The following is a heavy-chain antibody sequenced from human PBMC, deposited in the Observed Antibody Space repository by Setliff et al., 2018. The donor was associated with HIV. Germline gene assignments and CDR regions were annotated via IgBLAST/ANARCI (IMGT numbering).Heavy chain of an antibody. J-gene: IGHJ4*02. V-gene: IGHV4-59*08. CDR3: ATADYFYGRNIFDY. CDR2: LHYNGNT. CDR1: GGSISGYH. Sequence: SETLSLTCTVSGGSISGYHWNWLRQTPGKGLEWIGYLHYNGNTNSNSSLKSRLTMSVDTSRNHFSLKLTSVTAADTAVYYCATADYFYGRNIFDYWGQGTLVTVSS. D-gene: IGHD3-10*01.